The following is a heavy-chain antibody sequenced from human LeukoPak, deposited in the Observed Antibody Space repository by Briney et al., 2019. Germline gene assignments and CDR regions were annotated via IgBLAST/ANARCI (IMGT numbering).Heavy chain of an antibody. J-gene: IGHJ5*01. CDR2: INTNTGNP. V-gene: IGHV7-4-1*02. CDR1: GYTFTSYA. CDR3: ARKSERRYYDFWSGYYFFDS. Sequence: GASVKVSCKASGYTFTSYAMNWVRQAPGQGLEWMGWINTNTGNPTYAQGFTGRFVFSLDTSVSTAYLQISSLKAEDTAVYYCARKSERRYYDFWSGYYFFDSWGQGTLVTVSS. D-gene: IGHD3-3*01.